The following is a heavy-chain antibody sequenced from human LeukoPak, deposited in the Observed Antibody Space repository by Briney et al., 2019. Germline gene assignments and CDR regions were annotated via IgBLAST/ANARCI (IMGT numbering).Heavy chain of an antibody. Sequence: GGSLRLSCAASGFTFSDYYMSWIRQAPGKGLEWVSYISSSGSTIYYADSVKGRFTISRDNAKNSLYLQINSLRAEDTAVYYCARDQWHSSSWEPYYYYGMDVWGQGTTVTVSS. CDR2: ISSSGSTI. CDR3: ARDQWHSSSWEPYYYYGMDV. CDR1: GFTFSDYY. D-gene: IGHD6-13*01. J-gene: IGHJ6*02. V-gene: IGHV3-11*01.